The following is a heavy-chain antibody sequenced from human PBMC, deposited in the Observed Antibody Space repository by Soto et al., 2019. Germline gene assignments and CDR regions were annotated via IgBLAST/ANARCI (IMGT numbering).Heavy chain of an antibody. D-gene: IGHD3-22*01. CDR2: VSSSSTTI. Sequence: GGSLRLSCAASGFTFRSYTMTWVRQTPGKGLEWVSCVSSSSTTIYYADSVKGRFTISRDNAKNSLYLQMNSLRAEDTAVYYCAREGYYYDTSGFYYFDSWGQGTLVTVSS. CDR3: AREGYYYDTSGFYYFDS. CDR1: GFTFRSYT. J-gene: IGHJ4*02. V-gene: IGHV3-48*01.